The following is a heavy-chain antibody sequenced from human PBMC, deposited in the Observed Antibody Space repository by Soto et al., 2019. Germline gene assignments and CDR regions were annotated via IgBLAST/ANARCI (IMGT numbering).Heavy chain of an antibody. CDR2: IYYAGSEK. CDR3: ARDRRQNHYGSSGPHYLDN. Sequence: QVQLVESGGGVVQIGRSLRLSCAASGFTFSNHGMHWVRQAPGKGLEWITHIYYAGSEKFYADSVGGRFTISRDNSKSTLYLEMNTLRVEDTAVYYCARDRRQNHYGSSGPHYLDNWGQGTLVTVSS. D-gene: IGHD3-22*01. V-gene: IGHV3-33*01. CDR1: GFTFSNHG. J-gene: IGHJ4*02.